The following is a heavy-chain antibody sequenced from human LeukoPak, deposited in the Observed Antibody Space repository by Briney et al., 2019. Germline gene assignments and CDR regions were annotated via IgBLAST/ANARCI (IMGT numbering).Heavy chain of an antibody. Sequence: PGGSLRLSCAASGFTFSSYGMHWVCQAPGKGLEWVAVIWYDGSNKYYADSVKGRFTISRDNSKNTLYLQMNSLRAEDTAVYYCARITIRGIYYQYYAMDVWGQGTTVTVSS. J-gene: IGHJ6*02. CDR1: GFTFSSYG. V-gene: IGHV3-33*01. D-gene: IGHD3-16*01. CDR2: IWYDGSNK. CDR3: ARITIRGIYYQYYAMDV.